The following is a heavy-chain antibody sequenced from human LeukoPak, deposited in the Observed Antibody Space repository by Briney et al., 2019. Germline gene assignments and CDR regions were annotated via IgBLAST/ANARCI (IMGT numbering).Heavy chain of an antibody. CDR1: GYTFTSYD. D-gene: IGHD3-22*01. J-gene: IGHJ5*02. CDR3: ARYHDYYDSRSYRRFDP. CDR2: MNPNSGNT. V-gene: IGHV1-8*01. Sequence: ASVKVSCKASGYTFTSYDINWVRQATGQGLEWMGWMNPNSGNTGYAQKFQGRVTMTRNTSISTAYMELSSLRSEDTAVYYCARYHDYYDSRSYRRFDPWGQGTLVTVSP.